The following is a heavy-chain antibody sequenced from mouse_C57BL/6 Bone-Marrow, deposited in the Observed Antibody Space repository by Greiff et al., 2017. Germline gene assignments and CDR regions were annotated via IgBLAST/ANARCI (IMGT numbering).Heavy chain of an antibody. CDR1: GYTFTSYW. J-gene: IGHJ2*01. V-gene: IGHV1-64*01. Sequence: VQLQQSGAELVKPGASVKLSCKASGYTFTSYWMHWVKQRPGQGLEWIGVFHPNSGSINYNEKFKSTATLTVDKSSSPAYMKLSSLTAEDAAVYYCTPIDDWGQGTTLTVSA. CDR3: TPIDD. CDR2: FHPNSGSI. D-gene: IGHD6-5*01.